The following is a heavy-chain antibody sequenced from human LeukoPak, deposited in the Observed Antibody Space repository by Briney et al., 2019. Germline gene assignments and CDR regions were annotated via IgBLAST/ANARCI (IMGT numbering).Heavy chain of an antibody. CDR3: ARDGDGSYRADYYYYYYMDV. D-gene: IGHD1-26*01. V-gene: IGHV4-4*07. J-gene: IGHJ6*03. Sequence: SGTLSLTCTVSGGSISSYYWSWIRQPAGKGLEWIGRIYTSGSTNYNPSLKSRVTMSVDTSKNQFSLKLSSVTAADTAVYYCARDGDGSYRADYYYYYYMDVWGKGTTVTVSS. CDR1: GGSISSYY. CDR2: IYTSGST.